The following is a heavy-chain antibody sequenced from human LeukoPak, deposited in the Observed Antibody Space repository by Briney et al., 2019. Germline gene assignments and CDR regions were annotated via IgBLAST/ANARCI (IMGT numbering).Heavy chain of an antibody. Sequence: GASVKVSCKASGYTFTSYDINWVRQATGQGLEWMGGMNPNSGNTGYAQKFQGRVTMTRNTSISTAYMELSSLRSEDTAVYYCARGRVRRYDFWSGYWDRRNWFDPWGQGTLVTVSS. V-gene: IGHV1-8*01. CDR1: GYTFTSYD. CDR3: ARGRVRRYDFWSGYWDRRNWFDP. J-gene: IGHJ5*02. CDR2: MNPNSGNT. D-gene: IGHD3-3*01.